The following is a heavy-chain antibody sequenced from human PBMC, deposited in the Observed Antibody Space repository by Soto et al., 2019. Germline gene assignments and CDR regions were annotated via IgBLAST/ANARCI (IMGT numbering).Heavy chain of an antibody. J-gene: IGHJ4*02. Sequence: SDTLSLTFTVSGGSISSRSYYWGWIRQPPGKGLELIGSIYYSGSTYYNPSLKSRVTISVDTSRNQFSLKLSSVTAADTAVYYCNSAAPSFDYWGQGTLVTVSS. CDR1: GGSISSRSYY. CDR3: NSAAPSFDY. CDR2: IYYSGST. D-gene: IGHD2-15*01. V-gene: IGHV4-39*01.